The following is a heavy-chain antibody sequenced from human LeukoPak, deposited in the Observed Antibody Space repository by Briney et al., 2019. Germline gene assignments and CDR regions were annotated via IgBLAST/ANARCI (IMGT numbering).Heavy chain of an antibody. Sequence: PGGSLRLSCAASGFTFSSYAMSWVRQAPGKGLEWVSAISGSGGSTYYADSVKGRFTISRDNSKNTLYLQMNSLRAEDTAVYYCAKLPQYSSSWYVQHWGQGTLVTVSS. J-gene: IGHJ1*01. D-gene: IGHD6-13*01. V-gene: IGHV3-23*01. CDR3: AKLPQYSSSWYVQH. CDR2: ISGSGGST. CDR1: GFTFSSYA.